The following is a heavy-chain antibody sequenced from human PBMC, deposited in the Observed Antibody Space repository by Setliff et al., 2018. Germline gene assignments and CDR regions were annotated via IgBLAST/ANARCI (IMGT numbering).Heavy chain of an antibody. J-gene: IGHJ4*02. CDR3: ARGRRGIVVVVAATPPSYYFDY. Sequence: PSETLSLTCTVSGGSISSHSWSWIRQPPGKGLEWIGSIYYSGSTNYNPSLKSRLTISVDTSKNQVSLKLSSVTAADTAVYYCARGRRGIVVVVAATPPSYYFDYWGQGTLVTVSS. CDR1: GGSISSHS. CDR2: IYYSGST. D-gene: IGHD2-15*01. V-gene: IGHV4-59*11.